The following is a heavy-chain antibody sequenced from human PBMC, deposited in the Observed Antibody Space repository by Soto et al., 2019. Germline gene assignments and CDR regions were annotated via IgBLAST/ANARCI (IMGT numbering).Heavy chain of an antibody. V-gene: IGHV1-69*02. Sequence: SVKVTWKASGVAFGSYTISWVRQATGQGLEWMGRIIPILGIANYAQKFQGRVTITADKSTGTAYMELSSLRSEDTAVYYCARTTVTNFNIYYFDYWGQGTLVTVSS. J-gene: IGHJ4*02. CDR3: ARTTVTNFNIYYFDY. D-gene: IGHD4-17*01. CDR1: GVAFGSYT. CDR2: IIPILGIA.